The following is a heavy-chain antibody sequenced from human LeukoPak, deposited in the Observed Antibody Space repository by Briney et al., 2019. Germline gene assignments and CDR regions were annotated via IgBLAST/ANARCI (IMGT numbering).Heavy chain of an antibody. J-gene: IGHJ4*02. CDR3: VRDLGLWVRDS. CDR2: ITGDGSGT. V-gene: IGHV3-74*01. Sequence: GRSLRLSCAASGFTFSSYWMHWVRQAPGKGLVWVSRITGDGSGTTCADSVKGRFTISRDNAKNTVYLQMNSLRVEDTAVYYCVRDLGLWVRDSWGQGTLVTVSS. CDR1: GFTFSSYW. D-gene: IGHD3-10*01.